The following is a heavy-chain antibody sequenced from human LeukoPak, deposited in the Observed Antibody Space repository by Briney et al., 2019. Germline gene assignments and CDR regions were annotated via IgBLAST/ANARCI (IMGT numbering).Heavy chain of an antibody. J-gene: IGHJ4*02. D-gene: IGHD3-3*01. CDR1: GGSFSGYY. V-gene: IGHV4-34*01. Sequence: PSETLSLTCAVYGGSFSGYYWSWIRQPPGKGLEWIGEINHSGSTKYTPSLKSRVTLSVDTSKNQFSLKLSFVTAADTAVYYCARGDLRSGYYVWGQGTLVTVSS. CDR2: INHSGST. CDR3: ARGDLRSGYYV.